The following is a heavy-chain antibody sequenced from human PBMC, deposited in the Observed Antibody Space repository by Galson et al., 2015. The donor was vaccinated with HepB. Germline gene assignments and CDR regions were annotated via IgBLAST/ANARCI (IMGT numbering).Heavy chain of an antibody. CDR2: IYYSGST. J-gene: IGHJ4*02. CDR1: GGSISSYS. V-gene: IGHV4-59*01. D-gene: IGHD4-17*01. Sequence: LTCTVSGGSISSYSWSWIRQPPGKGLEWIGYIYYSGSTNYNPSLKSRVTISEDTSKNQFSLKLSSVTAADTAVYYCARAATVTPIFDYWGQGTLVTVSS. CDR3: ARAATVTPIFDY.